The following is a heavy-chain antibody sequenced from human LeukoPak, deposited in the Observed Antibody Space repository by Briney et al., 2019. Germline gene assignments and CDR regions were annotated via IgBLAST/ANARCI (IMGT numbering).Heavy chain of an antibody. Sequence: GGSLRLSCVGSGFTVSDNYMNWVRQTPGKGLEWVSVIYTTEQTYYADSVKGRFTISRNNSKNTVYLQMNGLRVDDTAIYYCAKDRTVGASYWYFDLWGRGTLVTVSS. V-gene: IGHV3-53*01. CDR2: IYTTEQT. CDR1: GFTVSDNY. J-gene: IGHJ2*01. CDR3: AKDRTVGASYWYFDL. D-gene: IGHD1-26*01.